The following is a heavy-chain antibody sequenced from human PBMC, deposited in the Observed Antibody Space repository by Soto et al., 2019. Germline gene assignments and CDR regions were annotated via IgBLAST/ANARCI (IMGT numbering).Heavy chain of an antibody. V-gene: IGHV4-59*01. D-gene: IGHD2-15*01. J-gene: IGHJ6*02. Sequence: SETLSLTCTVSGGSISSYYWSWIRQPPGKGLEWIGYIYYSGSTNYNPSLKSRVTISVDTSKNQFSLKLSSVTAADTAVYYCARERCSGASCEYYYGMDVWGQGTRVTVSS. CDR3: ARERCSGASCEYYYGMDV. CDR2: IYYSGST. CDR1: GGSISSYY.